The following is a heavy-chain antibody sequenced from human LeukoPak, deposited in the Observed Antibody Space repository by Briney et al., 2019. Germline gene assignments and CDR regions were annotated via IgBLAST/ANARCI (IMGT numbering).Heavy chain of an antibody. Sequence: PSQTLSLTCTVSGGSISSGSYYWRWIRQPAGKGLEWIGRIYTSGSTNYNPSLKSRVTISVDTSKSQFSLKLSSVTAADTAVYYCARGELPRYWGQGTLVTVSS. D-gene: IGHD5-24*01. CDR2: IYTSGST. V-gene: IGHV4-61*02. CDR1: GGSISSGSYY. J-gene: IGHJ4*02. CDR3: ARGELPRY.